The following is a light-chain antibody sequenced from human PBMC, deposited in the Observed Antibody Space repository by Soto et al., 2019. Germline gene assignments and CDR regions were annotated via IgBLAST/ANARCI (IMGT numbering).Light chain of an antibody. V-gene: IGLV2-14*01. CDR1: SSDVGTYNY. CDR3: SSYTSSSTVV. J-gene: IGLJ2*01. CDR2: EVS. Sequence: QSVLTQPASVSGSPGQSITISYTGTSSDVGTYNYVSWYQQHPGKAPKLMIYEVSNRPSGVSNRFSGSKFGNTASLTISGLQAEDEADYYCSSYTSSSTVVFGGGTKLTVL.